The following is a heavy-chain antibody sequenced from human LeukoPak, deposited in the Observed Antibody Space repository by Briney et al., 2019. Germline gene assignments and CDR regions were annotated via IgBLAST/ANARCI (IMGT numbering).Heavy chain of an antibody. V-gene: IGHV3-21*01. CDR2: ISSSSSYI. CDR3: ARDKDVYFDY. CDR1: GFTFSTHR. Sequence: KPGGSLRLSCVGTGFTFSTHRMNWVRQAPGKGLEWVSSISSSSSYIYYADSVKGRITISRDNAKNSLYLQMNSLRVEDTAVYYCARDKDVYFDYWGQGTLVTVSS. J-gene: IGHJ4*02.